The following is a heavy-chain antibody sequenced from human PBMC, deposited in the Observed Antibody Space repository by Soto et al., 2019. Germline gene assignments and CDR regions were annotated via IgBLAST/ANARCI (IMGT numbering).Heavy chain of an antibody. CDR2: ISYDGSNK. V-gene: IGHV3-30-3*01. J-gene: IGHJ4*02. Sequence: QVQLVESGGGVVQPGRSLRLSCAASGFTFSSYAMHWVRQAPGKGLEWVAVISYDGSNKYYADSVKGRFTISRDNSKNTLYLQMNSLRAEDTAVYYCARRGSSSPDFDYWGQGTLVTVSS. CDR1: GFTFSSYA. CDR3: ARRGSSSPDFDY. D-gene: IGHD6-6*01.